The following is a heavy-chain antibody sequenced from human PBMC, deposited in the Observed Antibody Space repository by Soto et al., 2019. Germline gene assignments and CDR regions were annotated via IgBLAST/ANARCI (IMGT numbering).Heavy chain of an antibody. J-gene: IGHJ6*02. D-gene: IGHD6-19*01. V-gene: IGHV1-69*13. CDR3: AEGRYSSGWAGYYGMDV. CDR1: GGTFSSYA. Sequence: VASVKVSCKASGGTFSSYAISCVLQAPLQWLEWMGGIIPIFGTANYAQKFQGRVTITADESTSTAYMELSSLRSEDTAVYYCAEGRYSSGWAGYYGMDVWGQGTTVTVSS. CDR2: IIPIFGTA.